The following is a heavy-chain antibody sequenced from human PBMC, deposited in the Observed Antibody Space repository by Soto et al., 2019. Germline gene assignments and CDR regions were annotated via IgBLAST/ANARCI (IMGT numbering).Heavy chain of an antibody. CDR1: GGSISSSSYY. V-gene: IGHV4-39*01. J-gene: IGHJ5*02. CDR3: ARDGAARSSSSGNWFDP. CDR2: IYYSGST. Sequence: SETLSLTCTVSGGSISSSSYYWGWIRQPPGKGLEWIGCIYYSGSTYYNPSLKSRVTISVDTSKNQFSLKLSSVTAADTAVYYCARDGAARSSSSGNWFDPWGQGTLVTVSS. D-gene: IGHD6-6*01.